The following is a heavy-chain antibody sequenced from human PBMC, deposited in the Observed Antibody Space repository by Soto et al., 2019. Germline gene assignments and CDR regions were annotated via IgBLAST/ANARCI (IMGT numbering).Heavy chain of an antibody. V-gene: IGHV3-30*18. Sequence: QAQLVESGGGVVQPGRSLRLSCAASGFTFSGYYMHWVRQAPGKGLEWGAVISYDGSTEYYADSVKGRFTISRDNSANRLFLQMNSLRPEDTAVYYCTKDDGYNDSTYYHYFGMDVWGQGTTVTVSS. CDR2: ISYDGSTE. CDR3: TKDDGYNDSTYYHYFGMDV. CDR1: GFTFSGYY. D-gene: IGHD5-12*01. J-gene: IGHJ6*02.